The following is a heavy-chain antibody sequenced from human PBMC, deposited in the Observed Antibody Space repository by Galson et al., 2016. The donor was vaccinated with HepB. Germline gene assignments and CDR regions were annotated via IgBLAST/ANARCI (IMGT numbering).Heavy chain of an antibody. D-gene: IGHD6-19*01. CDR1: GGSISSGGYF. J-gene: IGHJ1*01. CDR2: VYYSGHT. Sequence: SETLSLTCTVSGGSISSGGYFWSWIRQDPEKGLEWIGNVYYSGHTNYNPSLKSRVTISVDTSENQFSLKLTSVTAADTAVYYCARTRIAVSGFYFQHWGQGALVSVSS. CDR3: ARTRIAVSGFYFQH. V-gene: IGHV4-61*08.